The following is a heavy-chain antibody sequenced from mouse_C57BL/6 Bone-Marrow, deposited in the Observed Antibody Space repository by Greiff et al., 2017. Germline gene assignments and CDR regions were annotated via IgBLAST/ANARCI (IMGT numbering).Heavy chain of an antibody. D-gene: IGHD1-1*02. V-gene: IGHV5-6*01. CDR3: ARRGVAPCDY. Sequence: VQLKESGGDLVKPGGSLKLSCAASGFTFSSYGMSWVRQTPDKRLEWVATISSGGSYTYYPDSVKGRFTISRDNAKNTLYLQMSSLKSEDTAMYYCARRGVAPCDYWGQGTTLTVSS. CDR1: GFTFSSYG. CDR2: ISSGGSYT. J-gene: IGHJ2*01.